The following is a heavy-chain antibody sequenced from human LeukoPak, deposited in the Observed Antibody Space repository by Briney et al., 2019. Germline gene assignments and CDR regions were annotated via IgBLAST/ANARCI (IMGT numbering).Heavy chain of an antibody. D-gene: IGHD5-12*01. CDR1: GSSISNSA. V-gene: IGHV3-23*01. Sequence: PGRSLRLSCAASGSSISNSAMSWVRQAPGKGMEWVSLIVASRGSTFYADSVKGRFTISRDSSKNTLYLQMNSLRAEDMAVYYRAKGAYDYIEMGYFDYWGQGTLVTVSS. CDR3: AKGAYDYIEMGYFDY. CDR2: IVASRGST. J-gene: IGHJ4*02.